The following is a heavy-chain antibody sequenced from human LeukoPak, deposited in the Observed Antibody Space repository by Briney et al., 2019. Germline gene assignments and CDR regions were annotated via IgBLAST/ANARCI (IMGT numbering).Heavy chain of an antibody. J-gene: IGHJ2*01. CDR1: GGSLSSYY. Sequence: SETLSLTCTVSGGSLSSYYWSWIRQPPGRGLEWIGYIYYNGSTDYNPSLKSRVTISLDTSKKQFSLKLSSVTAADTAVYYCARVLSASGNFRSYWYFDLWGRGTLVTVSS. V-gene: IGHV4-59*01. CDR3: ARVLSASGNFRSYWYFDL. CDR2: IYYNGST. D-gene: IGHD3-10*01.